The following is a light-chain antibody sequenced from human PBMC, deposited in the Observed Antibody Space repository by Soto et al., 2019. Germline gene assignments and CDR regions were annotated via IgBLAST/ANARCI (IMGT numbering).Light chain of an antibody. CDR2: DAS. Sequence: DIHMTQSPSSLSVSVGDRVTITCRTSQNINAWLAWYQQRPGQAPKLLIYDASTVQSGVPSRFSGSGSGTEFTLTISSLQPDDFATYYCQQYNSYSWTFGQGTKVE. CDR1: QNINAW. J-gene: IGKJ1*01. CDR3: QQYNSYSWT. V-gene: IGKV1-5*01.